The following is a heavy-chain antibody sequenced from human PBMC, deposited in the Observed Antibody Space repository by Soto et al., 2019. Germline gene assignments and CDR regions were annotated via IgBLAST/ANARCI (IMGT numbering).Heavy chain of an antibody. J-gene: IGHJ6*03. V-gene: IGHV1-8*01. D-gene: IGHD4-4*01. CDR2: MNPNSGNT. CDR1: GYTFTSYD. CDR3: ARVFTTVTTPSAKTGVYYYYYMDV. Sequence: ASVKVSCKASGYTFTSYDINWVRQATGQGLEWMGWMNPNSGNTGYAQKFQGRVTMTRNTSIRTAYMELSSLRSEDTAVYYCARVFTTVTTPSAKTGVYYYYYMDVWGKGTTVTVSS.